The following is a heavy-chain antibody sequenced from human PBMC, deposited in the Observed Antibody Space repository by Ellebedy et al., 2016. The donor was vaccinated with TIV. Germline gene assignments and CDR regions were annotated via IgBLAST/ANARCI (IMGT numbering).Heavy chain of an antibody. CDR2: IKRDGSSA. CDR3: ARGGYDAFYLEY. J-gene: IGHJ4*02. Sequence: GESLKISCVVSGFTFSNYWMHWVRQAPGKGLVWVSRIKRDGSSANYADSVKGRFTMSRDNAKNTVYLHMNSLRADDTAVYYCARGGYDAFYLEYWGQGILVTVSS. CDR1: GFTFSNYW. D-gene: IGHD5-12*01. V-gene: IGHV3-74*01.